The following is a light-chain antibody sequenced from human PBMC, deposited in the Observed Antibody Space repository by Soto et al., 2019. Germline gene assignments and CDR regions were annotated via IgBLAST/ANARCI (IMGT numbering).Light chain of an antibody. J-gene: IGKJ4*01. CDR3: QQSYSLPLT. CDR2: AAS. Sequence: DIPMTQSPSSLSASVGDRVTITCRASQTIGTYLYWYQQKPGKAPKLLIYAASSLQSGVPSRFSGSGSGTDFTLNISSLQPEDFATYYCQQSYSLPLTFGGGTKVDTK. CDR1: QTIGTY. V-gene: IGKV1-39*01.